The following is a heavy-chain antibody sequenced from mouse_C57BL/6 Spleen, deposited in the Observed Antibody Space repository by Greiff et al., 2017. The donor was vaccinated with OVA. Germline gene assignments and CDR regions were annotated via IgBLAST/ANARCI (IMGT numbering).Heavy chain of an antibody. D-gene: IGHD1-1*01. CDR1: GYSFTDYN. J-gene: IGHJ4*01. Sequence: EVKVVESGPELVKPGASVKISCKASGYSFTDYNMNWVKQSNGKSLEWIGVINPNYGTTSYNQKFKGKATLTVDQSSSTAYMQLNSLTSEDSAVYYCARDGSSYGYYAMDYWGQGTSVTVSS. V-gene: IGHV1-39*01. CDR2: INPNYGTT. CDR3: ARDGSSYGYYAMDY.